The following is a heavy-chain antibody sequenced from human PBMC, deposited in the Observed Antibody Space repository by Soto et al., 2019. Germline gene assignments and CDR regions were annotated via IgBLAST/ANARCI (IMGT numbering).Heavy chain of an antibody. CDR2: IYYSGST. Sequence: SETLSLTCTVSGGSISSGGYYWSWIRQHPGKCLEWIGYIYYSGSTYYNPSLKSRVTISVDTSKNQFSLKLSSVTAADTAVYYCARDGGAEGSGSYYKGDAFDIWGQGTMVTV. CDR3: ARDGGAEGSGSYYKGDAFDI. J-gene: IGHJ3*02. V-gene: IGHV4-31*03. CDR1: GGSISSGGYY. D-gene: IGHD3-10*01.